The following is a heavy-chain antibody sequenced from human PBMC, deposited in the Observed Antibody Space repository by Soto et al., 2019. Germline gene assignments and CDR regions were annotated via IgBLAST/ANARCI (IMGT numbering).Heavy chain of an antibody. CDR2: IWYDGSNK. V-gene: IGHV3-33*01. D-gene: IGHD3-9*01. CDR1: GFTFSSYG. Sequence: QVQLVESGGGVVQPGRSLRLSCAASGFTFSSYGMHWVRQAPGKGLEWVAVIWYDGSNKYYADSVKGRFTISRDNSKNTLYLQMNSLRAEDTAVYYCARASILTRALDYWGQGTLVTVSS. CDR3: ARASILTRALDY. J-gene: IGHJ4*02.